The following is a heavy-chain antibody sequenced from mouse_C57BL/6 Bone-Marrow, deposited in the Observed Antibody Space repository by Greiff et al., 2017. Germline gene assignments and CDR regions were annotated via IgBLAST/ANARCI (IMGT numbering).Heavy chain of an antibody. J-gene: IGHJ4*01. V-gene: IGHV1-69*01. CDR2: IDPSDSYT. CDR3: ASRGAMDY. Sequence: QVQLQQPGAELVMPGASVKLSCKASGYTFTSYWMHWVKQRPGQGLEWIGEIDPSDSYTNYNQKFKGKSTLTVDKSSSTAYMQLSSLTSEDSAVYYCASRGAMDYWGQGTSVTVS. CDR1: GYTFTSYW.